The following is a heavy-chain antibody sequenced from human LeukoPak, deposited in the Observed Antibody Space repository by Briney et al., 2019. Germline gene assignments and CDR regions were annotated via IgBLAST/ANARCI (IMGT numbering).Heavy chain of an antibody. V-gene: IGHV3-66*01. CDR1: GFTFSDYY. CDR3: ASILRSSSGYYFDY. D-gene: IGHD3-10*01. CDR2: IYSGDTT. Sequence: PGGSLRLSCAASGFTFSDYYMSWIRQAPGKGLEWVSVIYSGDTTFYADSVRGKFTTSRDNSKNTLYLQMNSLRAEDTAVYYCASILRSSSGYYFDYWGQGTLVTVSS. J-gene: IGHJ4*02.